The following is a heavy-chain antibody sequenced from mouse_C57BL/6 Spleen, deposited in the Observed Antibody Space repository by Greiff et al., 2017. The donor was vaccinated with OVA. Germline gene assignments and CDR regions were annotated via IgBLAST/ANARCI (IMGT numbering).Heavy chain of an antibody. CDR1: GYSITSGYY. J-gene: IGHJ4*01. CDR2: ISYDGSN. CDR3: ARGRVFYAMDY. V-gene: IGHV3-6*01. Sequence: VQLKESGPGLVKPSPSLSLTCSASGYSITSGYYWYWIRRSPGNNLEWMGYISYDGSNNYNPSLKNRISITRDTSKNQLFLKLNSVTTEDTATXYCARGRVFYAMDYWGQGTSVTVSS.